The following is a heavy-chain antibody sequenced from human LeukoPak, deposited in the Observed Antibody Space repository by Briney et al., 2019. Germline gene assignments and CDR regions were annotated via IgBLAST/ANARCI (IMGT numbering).Heavy chain of an antibody. Sequence: SETLSLTRTVSGGSISSYYWSWLRQPPGKGLEWIGYIYYSGSTNYNPSLKSRVTISVDTSKNQFSLKLSSVTAADTAVYYCAGSSWHYYYYMDVWGKGTTVTVSS. CDR1: GGSISSYY. V-gene: IGHV4-59*01. D-gene: IGHD6-13*01. J-gene: IGHJ6*03. CDR3: AGSSWHYYYYMDV. CDR2: IYYSGST.